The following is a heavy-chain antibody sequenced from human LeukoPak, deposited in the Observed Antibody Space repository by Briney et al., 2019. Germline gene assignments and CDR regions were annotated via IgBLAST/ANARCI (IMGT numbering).Heavy chain of an antibody. D-gene: IGHD2-2*01. CDR2: IYYSGST. V-gene: IGHV4-39*07. J-gene: IGHJ4*02. CDR3: ARGYCSSTSCRYPDY. CDR1: SGTISSSSYY. Sequence: PSETLSLTCTVSSGTISSSSYYWGWIRQPPGKGLEWIGNIYYSGSTYYNPSLKSRVTISVDTSKNQFSLKLSSVTAADTAVYYCARGYCSSTSCRYPDYWGQGTLVTVSS.